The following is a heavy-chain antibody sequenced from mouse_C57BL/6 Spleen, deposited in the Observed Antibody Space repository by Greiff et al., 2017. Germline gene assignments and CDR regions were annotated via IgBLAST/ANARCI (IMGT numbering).Heavy chain of an antibody. D-gene: IGHD4-1*01. CDR2: INPSSGYT. Sequence: VKLQQSGAELAKPGASVKLSCKASGYTFTSYWLHWVKQRPGQGLEWIGYINPSSGYTKYNQKFKDKATLTAAKSSSTAYMQRSSLTSEASAVYYCASQRTGTGYWYFDVWGTGTTVTVSS. CDR1: GYTFTSYW. J-gene: IGHJ1*03. CDR3: ASQRTGTGYWYFDV. V-gene: IGHV1-7*01.